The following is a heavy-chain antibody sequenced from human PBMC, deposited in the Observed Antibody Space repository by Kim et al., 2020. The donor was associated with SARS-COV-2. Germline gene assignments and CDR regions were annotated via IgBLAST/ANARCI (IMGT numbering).Heavy chain of an antibody. J-gene: IGHJ4*02. Sequence: GGSLRLSCEASGFTFSGYWMHWVRQVPGKGLVWVSRINSDGSSAAYADSVKGRFTFSRDNAKNTLNLQMNSLRAEDTAVYYCARDLSGSGSFDYWGQGTLVIVSS. D-gene: IGHD3-10*01. V-gene: IGHV3-74*01. CDR1: GFTFSGYW. CDR2: INSDGSSA. CDR3: ARDLSGSGSFDY.